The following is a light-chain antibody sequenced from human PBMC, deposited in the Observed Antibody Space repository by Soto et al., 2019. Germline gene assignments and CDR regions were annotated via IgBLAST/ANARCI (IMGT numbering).Light chain of an antibody. J-gene: IGKJ4*01. CDR1: QGIRSW. CDR2: AAS. V-gene: IGKV1-12*01. CDR3: QQANSFPLT. Sequence: DIQMTQSPSSVSASVGDRVTITCRASQGIRSWLAWYQQKPGKAPKLLIYAASSLQSGVPSKFNRSGPGKDITLPISSLQHEEFATYYCQQANSFPLTFGGGTKVEIK.